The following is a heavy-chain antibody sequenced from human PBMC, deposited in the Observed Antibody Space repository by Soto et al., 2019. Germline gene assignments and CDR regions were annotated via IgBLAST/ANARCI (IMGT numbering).Heavy chain of an antibody. Sequence: GGSLRLSCAASGFTFSSYGMHWVRQAPGKGLEWVAVIWYDGSNKYYADSVKGRFTISRDNSKNTLYLQMNSLRAEDTAVYYCARDFGSTSGIFDYWGQGTLVTVSS. D-gene: IGHD3-16*01. V-gene: IGHV3-33*01. CDR2: IWYDGSNK. CDR3: ARDFGSTSGIFDY. CDR1: GFTFSSYG. J-gene: IGHJ4*02.